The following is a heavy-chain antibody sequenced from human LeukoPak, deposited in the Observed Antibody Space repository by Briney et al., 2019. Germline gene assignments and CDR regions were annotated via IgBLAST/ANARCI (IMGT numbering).Heavy chain of an antibody. Sequence: GASVKVSCKASGYTFSSYGISWVRQAPGQGLEWMGWISGYNGNTNYAQKLQGRVTMTTDTSTSTAYMELRSLRSDDTAVYYCARVPPSAHQLLSSDYWGQGTQVTVSS. CDR3: ARVPPSAHQLLSSDY. D-gene: IGHD2-2*01. J-gene: IGHJ4*02. CDR1: GYTFSSYG. V-gene: IGHV1-18*01. CDR2: ISGYNGNT.